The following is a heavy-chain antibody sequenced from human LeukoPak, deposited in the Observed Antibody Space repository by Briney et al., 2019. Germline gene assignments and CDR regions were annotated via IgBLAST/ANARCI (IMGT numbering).Heavy chain of an antibody. V-gene: IGHV1-2*04. D-gene: IGHD2-15*01. Sequence: ASVKVSCKASGYTFTGYYMHWVRQAPGQGLEWMGWITPNSGGTNYAQKFQGWVTMTTDTSTSTAYMELRSLRSDDTAVYYCARDGKRRTYCSGGSCYSPYYYGMDVWGQGTTVTVSS. CDR1: GYTFTGYY. CDR2: ITPNSGGT. J-gene: IGHJ6*02. CDR3: ARDGKRRTYCSGGSCYSPYYYGMDV.